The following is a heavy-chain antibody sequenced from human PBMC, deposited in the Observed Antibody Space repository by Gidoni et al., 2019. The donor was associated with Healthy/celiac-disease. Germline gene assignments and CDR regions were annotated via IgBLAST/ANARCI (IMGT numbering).Heavy chain of an antibody. CDR1: GGSVSSGSYY. Sequence: QVQLQESGPGLVKPSETLSLTCPVSGGSVSSGSYYWSWIRQPPGKGLEWIWYIYYSGSTNYNPSLKSRVTISVDTSKNQFSLKLSSVTAADTAVYYCASERGYSYGYPSHFDYWGQGTLVTVSS. CDR3: ASERGYSYGYPSHFDY. CDR2: IYYSGST. J-gene: IGHJ4*02. V-gene: IGHV4-61*01. D-gene: IGHD5-18*01.